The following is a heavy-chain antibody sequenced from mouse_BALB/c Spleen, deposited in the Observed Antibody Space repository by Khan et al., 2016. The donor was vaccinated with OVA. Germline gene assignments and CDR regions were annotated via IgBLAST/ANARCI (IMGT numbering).Heavy chain of an antibody. Sequence: EVELVESGGDLVKPGGSLKLSCAASGFTFSTYAMSWVRQTPDKRLEWVATISSDGDYIYYPDSVKGRFTISRDNAKNTLYLQMSSLRSEDTAMYYCARHNYGPFAYWGQGTLVTVSA. D-gene: IGHD1-1*01. CDR3: ARHNYGPFAY. J-gene: IGHJ3*01. CDR2: ISSDGDYI. V-gene: IGHV5-6*01. CDR1: GFTFSTYA.